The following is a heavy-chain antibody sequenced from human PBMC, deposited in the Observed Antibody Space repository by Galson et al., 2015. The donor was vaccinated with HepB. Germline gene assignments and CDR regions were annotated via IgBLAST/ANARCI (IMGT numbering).Heavy chain of an antibody. CDR2: INPNSGGT. Sequence: SVKVSCKASGYTFTGYYMHWVRQAPGQGLEWMGRINPNSGGTDYAQKFQGRVTMTRDTSISTAYMELSRLRSDDTAVYYCARNAVRGYCSGGSCYSRAYPNYYYYMDVWGKGTTVTVSS. J-gene: IGHJ6*03. CDR1: GYTFTGYY. CDR3: ARNAVRGYCSGGSCYSRAYPNYYYYMDV. D-gene: IGHD2-15*01. V-gene: IGHV1-2*06.